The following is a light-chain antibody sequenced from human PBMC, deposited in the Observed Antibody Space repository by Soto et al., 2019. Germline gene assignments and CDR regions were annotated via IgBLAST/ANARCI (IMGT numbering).Light chain of an antibody. CDR3: QHYNPYSGP. V-gene: IGKV1-5*01. CDR2: DAS. J-gene: IGKJ1*01. Sequence: DIQMTQSPSTLSASVGDRVTITCRASQNIRTCLSWYQQKPGKAPNLLIFDASTLHSGVPSRFSGSGSATEFTLTITSLQPDDFATYYCQHYNPYSGPFGQGTKVEIK. CDR1: QNIRTC.